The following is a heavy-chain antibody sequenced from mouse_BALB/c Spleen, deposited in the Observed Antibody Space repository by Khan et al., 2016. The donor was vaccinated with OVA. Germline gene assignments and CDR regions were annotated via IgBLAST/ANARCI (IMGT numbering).Heavy chain of an antibody. CDR2: ISTNYGDA. Sequence: QLQQSGAELVRPGVSVKISCKAYGYTFTDYAMHWVKQRHAKSLEWIGVISTNYGDADYNQKFQGKASMTVDRSSSTVYMVLARLTSEDSAIKYCVRGGKFAYWGQGTLVTVSA. CDR1: GYTFTDYA. J-gene: IGHJ3*01. D-gene: IGHD1-1*02. CDR3: VRGGKFAY. V-gene: IGHV1S137*01.